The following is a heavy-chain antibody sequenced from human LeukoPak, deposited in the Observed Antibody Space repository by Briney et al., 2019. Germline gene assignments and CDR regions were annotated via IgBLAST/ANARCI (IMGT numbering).Heavy chain of an antibody. CDR2: ISWNSGSI. Sequence: GGPLRLSCAAAGFTFDDYAMHWVRQAPGKGLEWVSGISWNSGSIGYADSVKGRFTISRDNAKNSLYLQMNSLRAEDTALYYCAKVSVEMATITDFDYWGQGTLVTVSS. J-gene: IGHJ4*02. V-gene: IGHV3-9*01. CDR1: GFTFDDYA. CDR3: AKVSVEMATITDFDY. D-gene: IGHD5-24*01.